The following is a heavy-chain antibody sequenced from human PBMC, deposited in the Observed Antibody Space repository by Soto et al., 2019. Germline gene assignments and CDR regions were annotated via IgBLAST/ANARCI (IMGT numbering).Heavy chain of an antibody. J-gene: IGHJ4*02. CDR3: ALGDGYKLPLDY. D-gene: IGHD5-12*01. CDR1: GGSISSGGYY. CDR2: IYYSGST. V-gene: IGHV4-31*03. Sequence: QVQLQESGPGLVKPSQTLSLTCTVSGGSISSGGYYWSWIRQHPGKGLEWIGYIYYSGSTYYNPSLKGRVTISVDTSKNQFAPKLSPVTAADTAVYYCALGDGYKLPLDYWGQGTLVTVSS.